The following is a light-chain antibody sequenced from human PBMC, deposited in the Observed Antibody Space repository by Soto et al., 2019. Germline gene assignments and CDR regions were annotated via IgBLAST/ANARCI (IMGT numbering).Light chain of an antibody. CDR1: SSDVGVYNY. V-gene: IGLV2-11*01. J-gene: IGLJ1*01. CDR3: CSYAGRYTFYV. CDR2: DVS. Sequence: QSALTQPRSVSGSPGQSVTISCTGTSSDVGVYNYVSWYQQHPGKAPKLMIYDVSKRPSGVPDRFSGSKSGNTASLTISGLQAEDEADYYCCSYAGRYTFYVFGTGTKLTVL.